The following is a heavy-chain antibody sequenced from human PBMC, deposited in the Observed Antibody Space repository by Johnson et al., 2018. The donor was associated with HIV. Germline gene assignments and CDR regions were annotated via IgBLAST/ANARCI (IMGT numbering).Heavy chain of an antibody. Sequence: QVQLVESGGGLVQPGGSLRLSCAASGFTFSSYAMHWVRQAPGKGLEWVAFIRYDGSNNYYADSVKGRFTISRDNSKNTLYLQMDSLRAEDTAVYYCAKDRALEDAFDLWGQGTMVTVSS. D-gene: IGHD1-26*01. CDR2: IRYDGSNN. J-gene: IGHJ3*01. CDR1: GFTFSSYA. CDR3: AKDRALEDAFDL. V-gene: IGHV3-30*02.